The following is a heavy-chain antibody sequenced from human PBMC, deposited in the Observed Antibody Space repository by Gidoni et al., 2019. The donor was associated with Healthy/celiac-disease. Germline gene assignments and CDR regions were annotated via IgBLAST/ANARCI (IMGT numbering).Heavy chain of an antibody. V-gene: IGHV3-30-3*01. J-gene: IGHJ6*02. CDR2: ISYDGSNK. CDR1: GFPFSSYA. CDR3: ARKRVVAASQYYYYYYGMDV. D-gene: IGHD2-15*01. Sequence: QVQLVESGGGVVQPGRSLRLSCAASGFPFSSYALHWVRQAPGKGLEWVAVISYDGSNKYYADSVKGRFTISRDNSKNTLYLQMNSLRAEDTAVYYCARKRVVAASQYYYYYYGMDVWGQGTTVTVSS.